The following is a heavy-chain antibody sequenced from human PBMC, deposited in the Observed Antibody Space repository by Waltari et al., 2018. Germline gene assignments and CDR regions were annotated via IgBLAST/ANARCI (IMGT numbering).Heavy chain of an antibody. D-gene: IGHD3-3*01. V-gene: IGHV1-3*01. CDR1: GYTFTSYA. CDR3: ARSGGVGPFWSGDGGPNWFDP. Sequence: QVQLVQSGAEVKKPGASVKVSCKASGYTFTSYAMHWVRQAPGQRLEWMGWINAGNGNTKYSQKFQGRVTSTRDTSASTAYMELSSLRSEDTAVYYCARSGGVGPFWSGDGGPNWFDPWGQGTLVTVSS. CDR2: INAGNGNT. J-gene: IGHJ5*02.